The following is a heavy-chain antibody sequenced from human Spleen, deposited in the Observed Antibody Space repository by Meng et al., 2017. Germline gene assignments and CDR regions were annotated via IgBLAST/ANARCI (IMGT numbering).Heavy chain of an antibody. Sequence: ITFKESGPRLVQPTTALTLTCPFTGFALPTRGAGVGWIRQPPGKALEWLALIYWDDDKRYSPSLKSRLTVTKDTSKNQVVLTMTNVDPVDTATYYCAHWMYDSAYSHNYFDPWGQGTLVTVSS. CDR1: GFALPTRGAG. J-gene: IGHJ5*02. CDR3: AHWMYDSAYSHNYFDP. D-gene: IGHD3-22*01. V-gene: IGHV2-5*02. CDR2: IYWDDDK.